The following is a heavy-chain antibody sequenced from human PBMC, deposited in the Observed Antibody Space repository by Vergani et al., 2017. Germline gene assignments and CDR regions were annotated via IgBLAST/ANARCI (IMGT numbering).Heavy chain of an antibody. CDR3: ARDDTAMAHGGAFDI. D-gene: IGHD5-18*01. CDR1: GGSISSSSYY. J-gene: IGHJ3*02. Sequence: QLQLQESGPGLVKPSETLSLTCTVSGGSISSSSYYWGWIRQPPGKGLEWIGSIYYSGSTYYNPSLKSRVTISVDTSKNQFSLKLSSVTAADTAVYYCARDDTAMAHGGAFDIWGQGTMVTVAS. CDR2: IYYSGST. V-gene: IGHV4-39*02.